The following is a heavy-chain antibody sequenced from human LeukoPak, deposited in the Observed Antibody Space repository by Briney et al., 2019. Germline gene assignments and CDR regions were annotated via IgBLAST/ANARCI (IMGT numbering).Heavy chain of an antibody. CDR2: INPSGGST. CDR3: ARDRGGGSLY. J-gene: IGHJ4*02. V-gene: IGHV1-46*01. D-gene: IGHD2-15*01. CDR1: GYAFTYYY. Sequence: ASVKVSCKASGYAFTYYYIHWVRQAPGQGLEWMGIINPSGGSTSYAQKFQGRVIMTRDTSTSTVYMELRSLRSDDTAVYYCARDRGGGSLYWGQGTLVTVSS.